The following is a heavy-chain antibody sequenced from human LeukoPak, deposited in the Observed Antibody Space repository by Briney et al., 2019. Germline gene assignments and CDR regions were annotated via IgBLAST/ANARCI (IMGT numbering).Heavy chain of an antibody. CDR3: AKEEDFWSAEVPSIFDY. CDR2: ISGSGGST. J-gene: IGHJ4*02. CDR1: GFTFSSYA. D-gene: IGHD3-3*01. Sequence: TGGSLRLSCAASGFTFSSYAMSWVRQAPGKGLEWVSAISGSGGSTYYADSVKGRFTISRDNSKNTLYLQMNSLRAEDTAVYYCAKEEDFWSAEVPSIFDYWGQGTLVTVSS. V-gene: IGHV3-23*01.